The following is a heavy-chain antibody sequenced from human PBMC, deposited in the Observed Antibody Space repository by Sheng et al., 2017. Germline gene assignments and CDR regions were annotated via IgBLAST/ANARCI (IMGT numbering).Heavy chain of an antibody. J-gene: IGHJ4*02. Sequence: QVQLVQSGAEVKKPGSSVKVSCKASGGTFSSYAISWVRQAPGQGLEWMGGIIPILGIANYAQKFQGRVTITADKSTSTAYMELSSLRSEDTAVYYCARHGPRDYGGNSGYFDYWGQGTLVTVSS. D-gene: IGHD2-21*02. V-gene: IGHV1-69*04. CDR1: GGTFSSYA. CDR2: IIPILGIA. CDR3: ARHGPRDYGGNSGYFDY.